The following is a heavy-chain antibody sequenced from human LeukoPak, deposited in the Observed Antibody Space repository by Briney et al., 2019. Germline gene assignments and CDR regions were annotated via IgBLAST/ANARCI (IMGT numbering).Heavy chain of an antibody. CDR3: ASSRGYSSSLWYYYMDV. J-gene: IGHJ6*03. Sequence: KPSETLSLTCAVYGGSFIGYYWSWIRQPPGKGLEWIGEINQSGTTNYNPSLKSRVTISIDTSKNQFSLKLSSVTAADTAVYYCASSRGYSSSLWYYYMDVWGKGTTVTVSS. CDR2: INQSGTT. CDR1: GGSFIGYY. D-gene: IGHD6-13*01. V-gene: IGHV4-34*01.